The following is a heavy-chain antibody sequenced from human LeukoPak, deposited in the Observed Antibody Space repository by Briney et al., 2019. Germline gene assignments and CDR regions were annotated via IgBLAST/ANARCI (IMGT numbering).Heavy chain of an antibody. CDR1: GYTFTSFG. CDR3: ARDPSPLWFGSLYPSGLDY. J-gene: IGHJ4*02. V-gene: IGHV1-18*01. CDR2: ISAYNGNT. D-gene: IGHD3-10*01. Sequence: GASVRVSCKASGYTFTSFGISWVRQAPGQGLEWMGWISAYNGNTNYAQKLQGRVTMTTDTSTSTAYMELRSLRSDDTAVYYCARDPSPLWFGSLYPSGLDYWGQGTLVTVSS.